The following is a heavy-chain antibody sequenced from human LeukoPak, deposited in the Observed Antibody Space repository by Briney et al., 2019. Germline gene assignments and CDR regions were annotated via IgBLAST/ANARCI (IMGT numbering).Heavy chain of an antibody. CDR1: GSSISSGDYY. CDR2: IYYSGST. V-gene: IGHV4-30-4*08. CDR3: ARDYRVEGVRFLEWLSPFDP. Sequence: KPSETLSLTCTVSGSSISSGDYYWSWIRQPPGKGLEWIGYIYYSGSTYYNPSLKSRVTISVDTSKNQFSLKLSSVTAADTAVYYCARDYRVEGVRFLEWLSPFDPWGQGTLATVSS. J-gene: IGHJ5*02. D-gene: IGHD3-3*01.